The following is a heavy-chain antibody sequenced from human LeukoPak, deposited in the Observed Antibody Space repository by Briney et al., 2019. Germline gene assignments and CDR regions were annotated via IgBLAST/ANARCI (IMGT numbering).Heavy chain of an antibody. CDR2: INHSGST. D-gene: IGHD5-18*01. CDR1: GGSFSGYY. V-gene: IGHV4-34*01. J-gene: IGHJ4*02. Sequence: SETLSLTCAVYGGSFSGYYWSWIRQPPGKGLEWIGEINHSGSTNYNPSLKSRVTISVDTSKNQFSLKLSPVTAADTAVYCASANQRGYSYGTFDYWGQGTLVTVSS. CDR3: ASANQRGYSYGTFDY.